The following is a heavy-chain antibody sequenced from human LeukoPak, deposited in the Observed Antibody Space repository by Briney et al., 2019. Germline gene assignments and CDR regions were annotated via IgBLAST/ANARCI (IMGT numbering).Heavy chain of an antibody. CDR1: GGSFSGYY. CDR2: INHSGST. J-gene: IGHJ5*02. V-gene: IGHV4-34*01. CDR3: ARGMVGYCSSTSCREFDP. D-gene: IGHD2-2*01. Sequence: PSETLSLTCAVYGGSFSGYYWSWIRQPPGKGLEWIGEINHSGSTNYNPSLKSRVTISVDTSMNQFSLKLSSVTAADTAVYYCARGMVGYCSSTSCREFDPWGQGTLVTVSS.